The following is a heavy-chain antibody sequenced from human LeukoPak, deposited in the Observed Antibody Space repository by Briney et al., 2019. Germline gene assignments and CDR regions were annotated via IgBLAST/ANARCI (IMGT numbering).Heavy chain of an antibody. CDR2: IYYSGST. CDR3: ASSPGIAAASNFDY. Sequence: SETLSLTCTVSGGSISSYCWSWIRQPPGKGLEWIGYIYYSGSTNYNPSLKSRVTISVDTSKNQFSLKLSSVTAADTAVYYCASSPGIAAASNFDYWGQGTLVTVSS. V-gene: IGHV4-59*01. J-gene: IGHJ4*02. CDR1: GGSISSYC. D-gene: IGHD6-13*01.